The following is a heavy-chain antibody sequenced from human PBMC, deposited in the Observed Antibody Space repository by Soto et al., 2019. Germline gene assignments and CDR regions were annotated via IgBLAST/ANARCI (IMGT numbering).Heavy chain of an antibody. CDR1: DFTFSRYA. CDR3: AKDWNDVFYYYYGMDV. V-gene: IGHV3-23*01. J-gene: IGHJ6*02. Sequence: LXLSCASSDFTFSRYAMSWVLQAPVKGLEWVSAISGSGGSTYYADSVKGRFTISRDNSKNTLYLQMNSLRAEDTAVYYCAKDWNDVFYYYYGMDVWSQGTTVTVSS. CDR2: ISGSGGST. D-gene: IGHD1-1*01.